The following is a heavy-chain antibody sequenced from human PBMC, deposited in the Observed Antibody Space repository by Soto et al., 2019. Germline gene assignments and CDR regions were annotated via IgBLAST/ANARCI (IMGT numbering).Heavy chain of an antibody. J-gene: IGHJ6*03. Sequence: GGSLRLSCAASGFTFSSYSMNWVRQAPGKGLEWVSSISSSSSYIYYADSVKGRFTISRDNAKNSLYLQMNSLRAEDTAVYYCARDRRVDSSSWYEKTYYIDVWGKGTTVTVSS. V-gene: IGHV3-21*01. CDR2: ISSSSSYI. D-gene: IGHD6-13*01. CDR1: GFTFSSYS. CDR3: ARDRRVDSSSWYEKTYYIDV.